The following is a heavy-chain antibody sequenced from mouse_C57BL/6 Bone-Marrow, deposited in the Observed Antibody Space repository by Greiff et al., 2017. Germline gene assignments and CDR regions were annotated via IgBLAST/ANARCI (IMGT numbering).Heavy chain of an antibody. CDR3: ARHITTVVARYFDV. D-gene: IGHD1-1*01. CDR2: INSDGGST. Sequence: EVMLVESGGGLVQPGESLKLSCESNEYEFPSHDMSWVRKTPEKRLELVAAINSDGGSTYHPDTMERRFIISRDNTKKTLYLQMSSLRSEDTALYYCARHITTVVARYFDVWGTGTTVTVSS. CDR1: EYEFPSHD. V-gene: IGHV5-2*01. J-gene: IGHJ1*03.